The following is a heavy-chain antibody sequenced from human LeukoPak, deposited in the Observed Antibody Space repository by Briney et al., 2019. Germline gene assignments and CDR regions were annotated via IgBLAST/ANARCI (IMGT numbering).Heavy chain of an antibody. CDR1: GFTFSSYG. CDR2: ISYDGSNK. Sequence: PGGSLRLSCAASGFTFSSYGMHWVRQAPGKGLEWVAVISYDGSNKYYADSVKGRFTISRDNAKNSLYLQMNSLRAEDTALYYCAKDIKQQLYAAFDYWGQGTLVTVSS. D-gene: IGHD6-13*01. J-gene: IGHJ4*02. CDR3: AKDIKQQLYAAFDY. V-gene: IGHV3-30*18.